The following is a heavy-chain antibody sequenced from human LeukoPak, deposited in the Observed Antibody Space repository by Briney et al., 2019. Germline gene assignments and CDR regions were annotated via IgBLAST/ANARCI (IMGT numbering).Heavy chain of an antibody. Sequence: GGSLRLSCAASGFTFSSYWISWVRQPPGKGLEWVANIKQEGREKYYVDSVKGRFTISRDNAKNSLYLQMNSLRAEDTAVYYCARDPSDYYGSGSYALHYFDYWGQGTLVTVSS. V-gene: IGHV3-7*01. CDR3: ARDPSDYYGSGSYALHYFDY. D-gene: IGHD3-10*01. J-gene: IGHJ4*02. CDR2: IKQEGREK. CDR1: GFTFSSYW.